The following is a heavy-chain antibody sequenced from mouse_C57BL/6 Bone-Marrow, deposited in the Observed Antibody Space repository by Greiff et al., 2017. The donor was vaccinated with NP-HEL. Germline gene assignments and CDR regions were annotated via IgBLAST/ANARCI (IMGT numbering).Heavy chain of an antibody. Sequence: EVKLVESGGGLVQPGGSLKLSCAASGFTFSDYYMYWVRQTPEKRLEWVAYISNGGGSTYYPDTVKGRFTISRDNAKNTLYLQMSRLKSEDTAMYYCARRGYSNYFPFAYWGQGTLVTVSA. J-gene: IGHJ3*01. D-gene: IGHD2-5*01. V-gene: IGHV5-12*01. CDR1: GFTFSDYY. CDR3: ARRGYSNYFPFAY. CDR2: ISNGGGST.